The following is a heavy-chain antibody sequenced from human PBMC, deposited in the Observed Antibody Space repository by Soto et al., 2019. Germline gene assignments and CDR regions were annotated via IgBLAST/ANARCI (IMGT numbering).Heavy chain of an antibody. J-gene: IGHJ4*02. D-gene: IGHD3-16*01. Sequence: SETLSLTCAVSAGSISSRNWWTWVRQSPGKGLEWIGYIYHSGSTYYNPSLKSRVTISVDRSKNQFSLKLSSVTAADTAVYYCARGWADYVWGSYMPYFDYWGQGTLVTVSS. CDR2: IYHSGST. V-gene: IGHV4-4*02. CDR3: ARGWADYVWGSYMPYFDY. CDR1: AGSISSRNW.